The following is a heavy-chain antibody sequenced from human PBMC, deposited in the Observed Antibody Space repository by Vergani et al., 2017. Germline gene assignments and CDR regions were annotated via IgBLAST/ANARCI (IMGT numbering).Heavy chain of an antibody. CDR1: GFTVRVNY. D-gene: IGHD4-17*01. CDR2: IYSNGTT. V-gene: IGHV3-66*01. Sequence: VQLVESGGGVVQPGRSLRLSCAASGFTVRVNYMNWVRQAPGKGLEWVSLIYSNGTTAYADSVKGRFTISRDNSKNTLFLQMNSLRAEDTAVYYCARDFGDHYYYFYMDVWGKGTTVTVSS. CDR3: ARDFGDHYYYFYMDV. J-gene: IGHJ6*03.